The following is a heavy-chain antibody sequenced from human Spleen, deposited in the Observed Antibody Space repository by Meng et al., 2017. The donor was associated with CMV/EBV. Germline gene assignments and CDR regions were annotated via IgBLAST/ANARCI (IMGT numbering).Heavy chain of an antibody. CDR1: GFTFDDYA. D-gene: IGHD4-23*01. CDR3: AKDDYGGSTFDY. Sequence: SLKISCAASGFTFDDYAMHWVRQAPGKGLEWVSGISWNSGSIGYADSVKGRFTISRDNFQNTLYLQMNSLRADDTAIYYCAKDDYGGSTFDYWGQGTLVTVSS. V-gene: IGHV3-9*01. CDR2: ISWNSGSI. J-gene: IGHJ4*02.